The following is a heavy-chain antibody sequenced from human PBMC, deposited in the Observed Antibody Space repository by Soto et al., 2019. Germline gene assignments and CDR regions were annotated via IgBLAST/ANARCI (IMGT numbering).Heavy chain of an antibody. CDR1: GYTFTSYG. CDR2: ISAYNGNT. CDR3: ARDYYDTRWFDP. D-gene: IGHD3-22*01. Sequence: ASVKVSCKASGYTFTSYGISWLRQAPGQGLEWMGWISAYNGNTNYAQKLQGRVTMTTDTSTSTAYMELRSLRSDDTAVYYCARDYYDTRWFDPWGQGTLVTVSS. J-gene: IGHJ5*02. V-gene: IGHV1-18*01.